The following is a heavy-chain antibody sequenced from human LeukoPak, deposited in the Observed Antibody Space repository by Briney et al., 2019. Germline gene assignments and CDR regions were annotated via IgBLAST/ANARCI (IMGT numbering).Heavy chain of an antibody. Sequence: PSETLSLTCAVYGGSFSGYYWSWIRQPPGKGLEWIGEINHSGSTNYSPSLKSRVTISVDTSKNQFSLKLSSVTAADTAVYYCASHIAVARRRRAFDIWGQGTMVTVSS. CDR2: INHSGST. D-gene: IGHD6-19*01. J-gene: IGHJ3*02. CDR1: GGSFSGYY. V-gene: IGHV4-34*01. CDR3: ASHIAVARRRRAFDI.